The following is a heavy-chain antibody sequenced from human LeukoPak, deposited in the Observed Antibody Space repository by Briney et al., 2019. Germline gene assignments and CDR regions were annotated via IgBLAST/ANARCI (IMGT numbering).Heavy chain of an antibody. CDR1: GGSFSGCY. Sequence: SETLSLTCAVYGGSFSGCYWSWIRQPPGKGLEWIGEINHSGSTNYNPSLKSRVTISVDTSKNQFSLKLSSVTAADTAVYYCARAVGWAVITPYYFDYWGQGTLVTVSS. V-gene: IGHV4-34*01. J-gene: IGHJ4*02. D-gene: IGHD3-22*01. CDR3: ARAVGWAVITPYYFDY. CDR2: INHSGST.